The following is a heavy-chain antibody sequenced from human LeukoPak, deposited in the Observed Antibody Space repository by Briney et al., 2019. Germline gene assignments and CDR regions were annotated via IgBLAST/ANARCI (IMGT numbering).Heavy chain of an antibody. CDR1: GDSGASNSAA. CDR3: ARFGHKDIVVVPAAIDAFDI. CDR2: TYYRSKWYN. V-gene: IGHV6-1*01. Sequence: PSWTFSRTSAIGGDSGASNSAAWHWLRQSPLRGLEWLGRTYYRSKWYNDYAVSVKSRITINPDTSKNQFSLQLNSVTPEDTAVYHCARFGHKDIVVVPAAIDAFDIWGQGTMVTVSS. D-gene: IGHD2-2*01. J-gene: IGHJ3*02.